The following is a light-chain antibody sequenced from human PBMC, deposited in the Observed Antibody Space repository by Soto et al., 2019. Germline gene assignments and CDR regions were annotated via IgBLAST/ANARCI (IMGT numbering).Light chain of an antibody. V-gene: IGKV1-16*01. CDR1: HGISTF. CDR2: GAS. J-gene: IGKJ1*01. CDR3: QHYNSYPVT. Sequence: DIQMTQSPSSLSASVGDRVTITCRASHGISTFLAWLQQKPGTAPKSLIYGASNLQSGVPSRFSGRGSGSAFTLTISSLQPEDAATYYCQHYNSYPVTFGQGTKVDIK.